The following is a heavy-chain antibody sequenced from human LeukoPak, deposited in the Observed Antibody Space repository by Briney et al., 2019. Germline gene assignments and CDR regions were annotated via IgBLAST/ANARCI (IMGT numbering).Heavy chain of an antibody. CDR1: GYSFTTYW. CDR3: ARPNITSYYDSRGHDAFDV. V-gene: IGHV5-51*01. J-gene: IGHJ3*01. Sequence: GESLKISCKASGYSFTTYWIGWVRQMPGKGLEWMGIIYPDDSDTRYSPSFQGQVTISADKSVRTAYLQWSSLKASDTAMYYCARPNITSYYDSRGHDAFDVWGQGTMVTVSS. D-gene: IGHD3-22*01. CDR2: IYPDDSDT.